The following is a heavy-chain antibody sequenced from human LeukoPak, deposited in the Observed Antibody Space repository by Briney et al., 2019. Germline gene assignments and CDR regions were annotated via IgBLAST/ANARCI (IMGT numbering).Heavy chain of an antibody. Sequence: GGSLRLSCAASGFTFSGYWMHWVRQAPGKGLVWVSRINSDGSSTSYADSVKGRFTISRDNAKNTLYLQMNSLRAEDTAVYYCARDDTRNTVTTPYYYYGMDVWGQGTTVTVSS. CDR3: ARDDTRNTVTTPYYYYGMDV. V-gene: IGHV3-74*01. D-gene: IGHD4-17*01. CDR2: INSDGSST. J-gene: IGHJ6*02. CDR1: GFTFSGYW.